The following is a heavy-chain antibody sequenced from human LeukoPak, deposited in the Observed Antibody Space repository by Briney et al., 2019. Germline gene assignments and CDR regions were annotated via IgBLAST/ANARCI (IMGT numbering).Heavy chain of an antibody. V-gene: IGHV3-30*03. J-gene: IGHJ6*03. CDR3: VGYGSGSYYNYYMDV. Sequence: GRSLRLSCAASGFTFSSYGMHWVRQAPGKGLEGVAVISYDGSNKYYADSVKGRFTISRDNSKNTLYLQMNSLRAEDAAVYYCVGYGSGSYYNYYMDVWGKGTTVTVSS. CDR1: GFTFSSYG. D-gene: IGHD3-10*01. CDR2: ISYDGSNK.